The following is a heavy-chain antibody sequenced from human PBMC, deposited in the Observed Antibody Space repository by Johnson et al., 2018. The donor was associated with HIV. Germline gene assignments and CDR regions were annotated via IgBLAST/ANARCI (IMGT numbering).Heavy chain of an antibody. CDR3: ARDTYYYDSSGYLDAFDI. Sequence: QVQLVESGGGLVKPGGSLRLSCAASGFTFSDYYMNWIRQAPGKGLEWVAVISYDGSNKYYADSVKGRFTFSRDNSKNTLYLQMNSLRAEDTAAYYCARDTYYYDSSGYLDAFDIWGQGTMVTVSS. V-gene: IGHV3-30-3*01. D-gene: IGHD3-22*01. CDR1: GFTFSDYY. J-gene: IGHJ3*02. CDR2: ISYDGSNK.